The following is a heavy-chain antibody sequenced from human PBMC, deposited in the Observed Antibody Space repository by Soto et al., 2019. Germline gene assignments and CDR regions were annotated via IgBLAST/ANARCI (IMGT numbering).Heavy chain of an antibody. D-gene: IGHD6-13*01. J-gene: IGHJ4*02. V-gene: IGHV3-30-3*01. Sequence: GGSLILSCAASGFTFSSYSMHWVRQAPGKGLEWVALISYDGSDKYYADSVKGRFTISRDNSKNTLYLQMNSLRAEDTAVYYCAKERYSSRSPDFDYWGQGTLVTAPQ. CDR2: ISYDGSDK. CDR1: GFTFSSYS. CDR3: AKERYSSRSPDFDY.